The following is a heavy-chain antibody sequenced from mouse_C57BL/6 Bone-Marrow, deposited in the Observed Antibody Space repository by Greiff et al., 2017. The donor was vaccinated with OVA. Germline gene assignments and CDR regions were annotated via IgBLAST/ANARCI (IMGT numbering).Heavy chain of an antibody. Sequence: VQLQQPGAELVRPGSSVKLSCKASGYTFTSYWMDWVKQRPGQVLEWIGNIYPSDSETHYNQKFKDKATLTVDQNSSTAYMQLSSLTSADSAVYDCATDYWGQGTTLTVSS. CDR2: IYPSDSET. CDR1: GYTFTSYW. CDR3: ATDY. J-gene: IGHJ2*01. V-gene: IGHV1-61*01.